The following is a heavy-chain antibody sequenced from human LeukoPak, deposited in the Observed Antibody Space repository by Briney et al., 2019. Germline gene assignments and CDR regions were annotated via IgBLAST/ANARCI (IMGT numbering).Heavy chain of an antibody. V-gene: IGHV4-39*07. CDR2: INHSGST. CDR1: GVSISSSSYY. D-gene: IGHD4-17*01. CDR3: ARDDYGDYTALDY. J-gene: IGHJ4*02. Sequence: PSETLSLTCNVSGVSISSSSYYWGWIRQPPGKGLEWIGEINHSGSTNYNPSLKSRVTISVDTSKNQFSLKLSSVTAADTAVYYCARDDYGDYTALDYWGQGTLVTVSS.